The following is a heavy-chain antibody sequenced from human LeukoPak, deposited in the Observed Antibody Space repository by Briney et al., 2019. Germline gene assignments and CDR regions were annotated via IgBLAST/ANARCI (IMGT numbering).Heavy chain of an antibody. Sequence: RSSVKVSCKASGGTFSSYAISWVRQAPGQGLEWMGWINPNSGGTNYAQKFQGRVTMTRDTSISTAYMELSRLRSDDTAVYYCARDKKVVPAAKGGHRWFDPWGQGTLVTVSS. V-gene: IGHV1-2*02. J-gene: IGHJ5*02. CDR1: GGTFSSYA. D-gene: IGHD2-2*01. CDR3: ARDKKVVPAAKGGHRWFDP. CDR2: INPNSGGT.